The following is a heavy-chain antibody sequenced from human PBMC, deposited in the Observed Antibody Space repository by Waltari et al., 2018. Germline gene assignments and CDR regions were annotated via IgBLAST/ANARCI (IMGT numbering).Heavy chain of an antibody. CDR1: GFTFNKYW. CDR3: ARIGSWPPWLDY. V-gene: IGHV3-7*01. CDR2: IKKDGSAT. J-gene: IGHJ4*02. D-gene: IGHD6-13*01. Sequence: EVQLVESGGGLVQPGGYLRLSCGASGFTFNKYWMSWVRQDPGKGLEWVANIKKDGSATYYVDSVRGRFSISRDNAKNSLSLQMNSLRAEDTAVYYCARIGSWPPWLDYWGQGILVTVSS.